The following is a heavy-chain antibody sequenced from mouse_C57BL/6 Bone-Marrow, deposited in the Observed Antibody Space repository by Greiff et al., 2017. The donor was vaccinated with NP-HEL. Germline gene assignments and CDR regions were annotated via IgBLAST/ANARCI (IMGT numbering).Heavy chain of an antibody. CDR1: GYTFTSYG. CDR2: IYPRSGNT. D-gene: IGHD2-5*01. J-gene: IGHJ1*03. Sequence: VQLQQSGAELARPGASVKLSCKASGYTFTSYGISWVKQRTGQGLEWIGEIYPRSGNTYYNEKFKGKATLTADKSSSTAYMELRSLTSDDSAVYFCARSPYSNYWYFDVWGTGTTVTVSS. V-gene: IGHV1-81*01. CDR3: ARSPYSNYWYFDV.